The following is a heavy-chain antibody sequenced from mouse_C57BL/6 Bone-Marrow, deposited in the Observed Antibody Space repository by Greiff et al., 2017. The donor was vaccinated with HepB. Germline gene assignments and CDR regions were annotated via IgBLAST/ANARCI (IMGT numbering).Heavy chain of an antibody. Sequence: VQLQQSGAELMKPGASVKLSCKATGYTFTGYWIEWVKQRPGHGLEWIGEILPGSGSTNYNEKFKGKATFTADTSSNTAYMQLSSLTTEDSAIYYCARSGLGYYYGSSYYFDYWGQGTTLTVSS. D-gene: IGHD1-1*01. V-gene: IGHV1-9*01. J-gene: IGHJ2*01. CDR2: ILPGSGST. CDR3: ARSGLGYYYGSSYYFDY. CDR1: GYTFTGYW.